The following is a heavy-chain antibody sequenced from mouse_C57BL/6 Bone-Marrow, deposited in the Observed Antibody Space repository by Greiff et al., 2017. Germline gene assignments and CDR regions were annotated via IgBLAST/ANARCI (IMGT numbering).Heavy chain of an antibody. CDR2: IRNKANGYTT. J-gene: IGHJ3*01. V-gene: IGHV7-3*01. Sequence: EVKVVESGGGLVQPGGSLSLSCAASGFTFTDYYMSWVRQPPGKALEWLGFIRNKANGYTTEYSASVKGRFTISSDNSQSILYLQMNALRAEDSATYYCARSSITGPFAYWGQGTLVTVSA. CDR1: GFTFTDYY. D-gene: IGHD4-1*01. CDR3: ARSSITGPFAY.